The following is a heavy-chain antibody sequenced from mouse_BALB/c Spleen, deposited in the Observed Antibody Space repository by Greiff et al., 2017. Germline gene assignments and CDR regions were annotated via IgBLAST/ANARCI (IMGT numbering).Heavy chain of an antibody. Sequence: VQLQQSGPGLVKPSQSLSLTCTVTGYSITSDYAWNWIRQFPGNKLEWMGYISYSGSTSYNPSLKSRISITRDTSKNQFFLQLNSVTTEDTATYYCARWGITTLAYWGQGTLVTVSA. CDR2: ISYSGST. CDR3: ARWGITTLAY. V-gene: IGHV3-2*02. D-gene: IGHD2-4*01. J-gene: IGHJ3*01. CDR1: GYSITSDYA.